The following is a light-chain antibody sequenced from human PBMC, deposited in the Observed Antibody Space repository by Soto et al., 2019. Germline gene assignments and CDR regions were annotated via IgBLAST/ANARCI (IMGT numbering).Light chain of an antibody. Sequence: ERVLTQSPATLSLSPGEGATLSCRAGQSVRSNLAWYQQKPGQAPRLLIYGASTRATGIPDRFSGSGSGTDFTLTISRLEPEDFAVYYCQQYGSSPLTFGGGTKVDIK. CDR2: GAS. CDR3: QQYGSSPLT. J-gene: IGKJ4*01. CDR1: QSVRSN. V-gene: IGKV3-20*01.